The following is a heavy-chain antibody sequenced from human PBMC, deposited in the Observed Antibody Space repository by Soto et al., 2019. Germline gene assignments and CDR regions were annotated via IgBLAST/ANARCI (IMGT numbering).Heavy chain of an antibody. CDR1: GGSISSGGYY. J-gene: IGHJ6*02. D-gene: IGHD3-10*01. CDR2: IYYSGST. CDR3: ARAYGSGYMDV. V-gene: IGHV4-31*03. Sequence: QVQLQESGPGLVKPSQTLSLTCTVSGGSISSGGYYWSWIRQHPGKGLEWIGYIYYSGSTYYHSSLKSRVTISVDPSKNQFSLKLSSVTAADTAVYYCARAYGSGYMDVWGQGTTVTVSS.